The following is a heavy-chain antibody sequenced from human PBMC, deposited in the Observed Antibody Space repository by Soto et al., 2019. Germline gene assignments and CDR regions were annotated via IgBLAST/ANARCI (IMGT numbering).Heavy chain of an antibody. CDR3: ARESYDILTGPPWVWYFDL. J-gene: IGHJ2*01. D-gene: IGHD3-9*01. Sequence: QVQLQQWGAGPLRPLETLSLTCGVSGGSFSGYYWAWIRQSPGKGLEWIGEINDRGSINYNPSLKSRVSISVDTSKTHYSLNLRSVTAADTAVYYCARESYDILTGPPWVWYFDLWRRGTLVTVSS. CDR2: INDRGSI. CDR1: GGSFSGYY. V-gene: IGHV4-34*01.